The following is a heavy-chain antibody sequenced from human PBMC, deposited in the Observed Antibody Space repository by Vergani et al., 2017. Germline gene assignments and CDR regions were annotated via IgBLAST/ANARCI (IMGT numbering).Heavy chain of an antibody. V-gene: IGHV1-69*01. D-gene: IGHD2-21*01. CDR3: ASHLYCGGDCYTINFDY. CDR1: GGTFSSYA. Sequence: QVQLVQSGAEVKKPGSSVKVSCKASGGTFSSYAISWVRQAPGQGLEWMGGIIPIFGTVNYAQKFQGRVTITADESTSTAYLELSSLRSEDTAVYYCASHLYCGGDCYTINFDYWGQGTLVTVSS. CDR2: IIPIFGTV. J-gene: IGHJ4*02.